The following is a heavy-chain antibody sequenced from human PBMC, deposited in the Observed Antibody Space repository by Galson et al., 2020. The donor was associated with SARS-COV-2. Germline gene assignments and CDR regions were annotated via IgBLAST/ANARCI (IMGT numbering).Heavy chain of an antibody. Sequence: GESLKISCKVSGYTLTELSMHWVRQAPGKGLEWMGGFDPEDGETIYAQKFQGRVTMTEDTSTDTAYMELSSLRSEDTAVYYCATAAPYSRRNWFDPWGQGTLVTVSS. D-gene: IGHD1-26*01. CDR3: ATAAPYSRRNWFDP. CDR1: GYTLTELS. V-gene: IGHV1-24*01. J-gene: IGHJ5*02. CDR2: FDPEDGET.